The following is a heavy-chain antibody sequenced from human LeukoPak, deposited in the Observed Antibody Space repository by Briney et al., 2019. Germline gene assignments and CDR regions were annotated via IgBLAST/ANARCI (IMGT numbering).Heavy chain of an antibody. D-gene: IGHD3-10*01. CDR1: GFTFSSYG. CDR2: ISYDGSNK. V-gene: IGHV3-30*18. CDR3: AKDGTYYPDY. Sequence: PGRSLRLSCAASGFTFSSYGMHWVRQAPGKGLEWVAVISYDGSNKYYADSVKGRFTISRDNSKNTLYLQMNSLRAEDTAVCYCAKDGTYYPDYWGQGILVTVSS. J-gene: IGHJ4*02.